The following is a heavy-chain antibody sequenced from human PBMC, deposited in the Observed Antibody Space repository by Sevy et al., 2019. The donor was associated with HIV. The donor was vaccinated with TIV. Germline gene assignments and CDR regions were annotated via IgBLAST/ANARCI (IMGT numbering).Heavy chain of an antibody. CDR3: AKGIGYSGYETDY. V-gene: IGHV3-23*01. CDR2: ISGSGIST. J-gene: IGHJ4*02. Sequence: GGSLRLSCAASGFTFSSYAMSWVRQAPGKGLEWVSAISGSGISTYYADSVKGRFTISRDNSKNTLYLQVNNLRAEDTAVFYCAKGIGYSGYETDYWGQGTLVTVSS. CDR1: GFTFSSYA. D-gene: IGHD5-12*01.